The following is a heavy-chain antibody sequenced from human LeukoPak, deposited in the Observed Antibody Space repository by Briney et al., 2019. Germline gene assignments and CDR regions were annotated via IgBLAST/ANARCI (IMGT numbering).Heavy chain of an antibody. CDR3: ARHMYAGPAPFDY. J-gene: IGHJ4*02. D-gene: IGHD2-21*01. V-gene: IGHV4-39*06. Sequence: ADTLSLTCTVCGGSISSCMDYWGWIRPPPGDGLEWSGIFYYGGSTYYNPSLKSRVTITVDTSKNQFALKLSSVTAPDTAVYYCARHMYAGPAPFDYWGQGTLVTVSS. CDR1: GGSISSCMDY. CDR2: FYYGGST.